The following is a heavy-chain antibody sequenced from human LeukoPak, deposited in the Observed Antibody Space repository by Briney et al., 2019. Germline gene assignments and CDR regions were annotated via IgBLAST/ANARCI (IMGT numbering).Heavy chain of an antibody. J-gene: IGHJ4*02. CDR3: ATSSIAARRGLAYFDY. Sequence: SETLSLTCTVSGGSISSSSSYWGWIRQPPGKGLEWIGNIYYSGSTYYNPSLKSRVTISVDTSKNQFSLKLSSVTAADTAVYYCATSSIAARRGLAYFDYWGQGTLVTVSS. CDR1: GGSISSSSSY. V-gene: IGHV4-39*07. D-gene: IGHD6-6*01. CDR2: IYYSGST.